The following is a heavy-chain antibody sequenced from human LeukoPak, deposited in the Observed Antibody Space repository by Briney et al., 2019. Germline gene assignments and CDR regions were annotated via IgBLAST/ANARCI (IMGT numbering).Heavy chain of an antibody. Sequence: GRSLRLSCTASGFTFGDYAMSWFRQAPGKGLEWVGFIRSKAYGGTTEYAASVKGRFTISRDDSKSIAYLQMNSLKTEDTAVYYCTRDSGGWSIGYWGQGTLVTVSS. V-gene: IGHV3-49*03. CDR1: GFTFGDYA. CDR2: IRSKAYGGTT. CDR3: TRDSGGWSIGY. D-gene: IGHD6-19*01. J-gene: IGHJ4*02.